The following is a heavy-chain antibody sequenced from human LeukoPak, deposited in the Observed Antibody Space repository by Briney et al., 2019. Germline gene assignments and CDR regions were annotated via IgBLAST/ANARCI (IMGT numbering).Heavy chain of an antibody. Sequence: ASVKVSCKASGYTFTSYGISWVRQAPGQGLEWVGYINPRDGGTSSPQNFRGRVTMTTDASSSTAYMELSRLTSDDTAIYYCAREGNGLLSKDLDYWGQGTLVTVSS. D-gene: IGHD2-15*01. CDR1: GYTFTSYG. CDR2: INPRDGGT. CDR3: AREGNGLLSKDLDY. V-gene: IGHV1-2*02. J-gene: IGHJ4*02.